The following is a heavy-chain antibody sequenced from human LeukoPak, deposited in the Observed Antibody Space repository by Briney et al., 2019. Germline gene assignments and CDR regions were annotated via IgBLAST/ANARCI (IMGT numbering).Heavy chain of an antibody. Sequence: PGGSLRLSCAASGFTASSNYMSWVRQAPGKGLEWVSVIYSGGSTYYADSVKGRFTISRDNSKNTLYLQMNSLRAEDTAVYYCARSFDGQPDYWGQGTLVTVSS. CDR2: IYSGGST. CDR3: ARSFDGQPDY. CDR1: GFTASSNY. V-gene: IGHV3-53*01. J-gene: IGHJ4*02. D-gene: IGHD2/OR15-2a*01.